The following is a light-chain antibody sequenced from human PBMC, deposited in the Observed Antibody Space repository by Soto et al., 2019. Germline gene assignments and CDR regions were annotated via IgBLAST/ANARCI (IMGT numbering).Light chain of an antibody. V-gene: IGLV1-40*01. J-gene: IGLJ1*01. CDR1: SSNIGAGYD. CDR3: QSYAYSLSGYV. CDR2: GNN. Sequence: QSVLTQPPSVSGAPGQRVTLSCTGSSSNIGAGYDVHWYQQLPGTAPRILKYGNNNRPSGVPDRISGSKSGTSASLAITGLQAEDEADYYCQSYAYSLSGYVFGTGTKLTVL.